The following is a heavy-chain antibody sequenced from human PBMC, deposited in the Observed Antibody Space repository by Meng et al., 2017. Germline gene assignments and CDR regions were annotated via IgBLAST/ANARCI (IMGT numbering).Heavy chain of an antibody. CDR2: INPNSGGT. D-gene: IGHD4-17*01. CDR3: ARDDYGDYFDY. J-gene: IGHJ4*02. V-gene: IGHV1-2*06. CDR1: GYTFTGYY. Sequence: QGLLLQSGAEGKKRVSSVKVSCKASGYTFTGYYRHWVRQGPGQGLEWMGRINPNSGGTNYAQKFQGRVTMTRDTSIRTAYMELSRLRSDDTAVYYCARDDYGDYFDYWGQGTLVTVSS.